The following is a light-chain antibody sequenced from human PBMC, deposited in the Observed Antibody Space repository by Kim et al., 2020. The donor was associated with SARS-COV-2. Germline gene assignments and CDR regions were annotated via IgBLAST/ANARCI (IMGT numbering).Light chain of an antibody. Sequence: GQKVTISCSGSSSNIGINSVTWYQQLPGTAPKLLIYDDNQRPSGIPDRFSGSKSGTSASLDITGLQTGDEANYYCGTWDSSLSAAVFGGGTQLTVL. V-gene: IGLV1-51*01. CDR3: GTWDSSLSAAV. CDR2: DDN. CDR1: SSNIGINS. J-gene: IGLJ7*01.